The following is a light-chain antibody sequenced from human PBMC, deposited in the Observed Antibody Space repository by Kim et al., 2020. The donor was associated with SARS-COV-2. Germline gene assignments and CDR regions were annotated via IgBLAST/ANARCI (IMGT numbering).Light chain of an antibody. J-gene: IGKJ5*01. V-gene: IGKV1-17*01. Sequence: AAVGDDITITCRADQESRNDLVCYQQNPGRAPQRLIDGASSYQSGVPSSSSSSGAGAEYTLTISSVQHEDFATYFYLQHSTYPITFGQGTQLEIK. CDR2: GAS. CDR1: QESRND. CDR3: LQHSTYPIT.